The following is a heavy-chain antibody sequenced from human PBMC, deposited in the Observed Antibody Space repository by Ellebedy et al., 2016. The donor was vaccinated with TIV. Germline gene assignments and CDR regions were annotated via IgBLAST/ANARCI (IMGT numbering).Heavy chain of an antibody. CDR2: IIPIFGTA. J-gene: IGHJ6*03. CDR3: AVLGYCSSTSCQHYYYYMDV. Sequence: SVKVSXXASGYTFTSYDINWVRQATGQGLEWMGGIIPIFGTANYAQKFQGRVTITADESTSTAYMELSSLRSEDTAVYYCAVLGYCSSTSCQHYYYYMDVWGKGTTVTVSS. V-gene: IGHV1-69*13. D-gene: IGHD2-2*01. CDR1: GYTFTSYD.